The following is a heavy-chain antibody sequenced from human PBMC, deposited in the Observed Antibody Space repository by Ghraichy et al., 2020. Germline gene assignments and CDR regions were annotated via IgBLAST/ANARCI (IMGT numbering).Heavy chain of an antibody. CDR1: GFTFSSYW. J-gene: IGHJ4*02. CDR3: AREGRIYDSSGYFYYFDY. V-gene: IGHV3-74*01. D-gene: IGHD3-22*01. Sequence: GGSLRLSCAASGFTFSSYWMHWVRQAPGKGLVWVSRINSDGSSTSYADSVKGRFTISRDNAKNTLYLKMNSLRAEDTAVYYCAREGRIYDSSGYFYYFDYWGQGTLVTVSS. CDR2: INSDGSST.